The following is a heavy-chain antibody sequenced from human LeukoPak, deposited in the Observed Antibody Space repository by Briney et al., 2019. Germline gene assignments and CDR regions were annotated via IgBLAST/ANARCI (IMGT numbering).Heavy chain of an antibody. CDR2: IKGDGIST. CDR3: AKDHYWSIDY. CDR1: GFDFSSNW. V-gene: IGHV3-74*01. Sequence: GGSLRLSCAASGFDFSSNWMHWVRHAPGQGLVWVSRIKGDGISTNYADSVKGRFTISRDIAKNTLYLQMNSLRAEDTGVYYCAKDHYWSIDYWGRGTLATVSS. J-gene: IGHJ4*02. D-gene: IGHD3-3*01.